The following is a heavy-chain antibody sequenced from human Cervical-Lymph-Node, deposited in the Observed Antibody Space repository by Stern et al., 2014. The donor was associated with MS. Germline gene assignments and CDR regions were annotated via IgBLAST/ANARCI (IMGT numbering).Heavy chain of an antibody. J-gene: IGHJ4*02. V-gene: IGHV5-51*01. CDR3: ARQRYFDY. CDR2: IVPVGSDI. CDR1: GYTFTSYW. Sequence: EVQLVQSGPEVKRPGESLKISCQASGYTFTSYWIGWVRQMPGKGLEWIAIIVPVGSDIRYSPSSQGQVTTSADKSSSTAYLQWNNLKASDTAIYYCARQRYFDYWGQGTLVTVSS.